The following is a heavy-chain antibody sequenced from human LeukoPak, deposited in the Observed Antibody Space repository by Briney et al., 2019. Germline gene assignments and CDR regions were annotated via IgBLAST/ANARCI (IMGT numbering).Heavy chain of an antibody. CDR2: IYYSGST. D-gene: IGHD6-19*01. V-gene: IGHV4-30-4*08. J-gene: IGHJ5*02. CDR3: ARSIAVASVPFDP. Sequence: SETLSLTCTVSGGSISSGDYYWSWIRQPPWKGLEWIGYIYYSGSTYYNPSLKSRVTISVDTSKNQFSLKLSSVTAADTAVYYCARSIAVASVPFDPWGQGTLVTVSS. CDR1: GGSISSGDYY.